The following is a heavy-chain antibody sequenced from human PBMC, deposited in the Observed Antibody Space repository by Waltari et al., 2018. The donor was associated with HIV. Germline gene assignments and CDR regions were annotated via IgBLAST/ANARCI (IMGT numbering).Heavy chain of an antibody. V-gene: IGHV4-34*01. D-gene: IGHD2-15*01. J-gene: IGHJ4*02. Sequence: QVHLQQSGAGLFKSSETLSLPCTVSGGSFIGYYLSCIRQPPGQGLEWIGEVNHSGNINYNPSLKSRLIISVDTSKRQFSLRLKSVTAADTAVYYCSREGYGGNPANNFDFWGQGTLVSVSS. CDR3: SREGYGGNPANNFDF. CDR2: VNHSGNI. CDR1: GGSFIGYY.